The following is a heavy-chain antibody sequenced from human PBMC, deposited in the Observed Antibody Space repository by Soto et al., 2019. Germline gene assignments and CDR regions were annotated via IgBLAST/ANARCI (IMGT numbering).Heavy chain of an antibody. J-gene: IGHJ4*02. V-gene: IGHV4-30-2*01. CDR2: IYHSGST. CDR3: ARDPGR. CDR1: GGSISSGGYS. Sequence: SETLSLTCAVAGGSISSGGYSWSWIRQPPGKGLEWIGYIYHSGSTYYNPSLKSRVTISVDRSKNQFSLKLSSVTAADTAVYYCARDPGRWGQGTLVTVSS.